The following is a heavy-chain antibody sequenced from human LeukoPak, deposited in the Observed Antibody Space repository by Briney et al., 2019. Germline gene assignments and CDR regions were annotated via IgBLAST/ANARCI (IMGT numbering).Heavy chain of an antibody. V-gene: IGHV4-39*01. Sequence: SGTLSLTCTVSGGSISSSSYYWGWIRQPPGKGLEWIGTAYYSVGTYYNPSLKSRVTISVDTSKNQFSLKLSSVTAADTAVYYCASIVLRFLEWLLGPFDYWGQGTLVTVPS. CDR1: GGSISSSSYY. CDR3: ASIVLRFLEWLLGPFDY. D-gene: IGHD3-3*01. J-gene: IGHJ4*02. CDR2: AYYSVGT.